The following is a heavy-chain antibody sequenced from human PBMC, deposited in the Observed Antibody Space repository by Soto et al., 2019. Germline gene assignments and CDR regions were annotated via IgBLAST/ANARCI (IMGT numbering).Heavy chain of an antibody. CDR1: GFTFSSYS. V-gene: IGHV3-48*02. CDR2: ISSSSSTI. CDR3: AGVSSTIFGVVITYFDY. J-gene: IGHJ4*02. D-gene: IGHD3-3*01. Sequence: PGGSLRLSCAASGFTFSSYSMSWVRQAPGEGLEWVSYISSSSSTICYADSVKGRFTISRDNAKNSLYLQMNSLRDEDTAVYYCAGVSSTIFGVVITYFDYWGQGTLVTVSS.